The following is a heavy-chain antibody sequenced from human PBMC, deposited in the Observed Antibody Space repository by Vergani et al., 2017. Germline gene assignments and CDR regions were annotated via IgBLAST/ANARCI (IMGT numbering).Heavy chain of an antibody. CDR3: ARDNKPLRPRAFYL. J-gene: IGHJ3*01. D-gene: IGHD2-15*01. V-gene: IGHV4-61*02. Sequence: QVQLQESGPGLVKPSQTLSLTCTVSGASINNDFYYWHWIRQPAGKGLEWIGRIYVSGITDYNSSLQSRVSMSVDTSKNQFSLTLTSVTAADTAVYYCARDNKPLRPRAFYLWGQGTMVTVSS. CDR1: GASINNDFYY. CDR2: IYVSGIT.